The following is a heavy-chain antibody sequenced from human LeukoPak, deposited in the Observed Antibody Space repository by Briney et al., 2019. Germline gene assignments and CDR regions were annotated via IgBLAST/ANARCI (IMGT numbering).Heavy chain of an antibody. D-gene: IGHD6-19*01. Sequence: SETLSLTYTVSNYSISSGYYWGWIRQPPGKGLEWIGSIDHSGSTYYNPSLKSRVTISVDTSKNQFSLKLTSVTAADTAVYYCARGGKWLYYFDYWGQGALVTVSS. CDR3: ARGGKWLYYFDY. V-gene: IGHV4-38-2*02. J-gene: IGHJ4*02. CDR2: IDHSGST. CDR1: NYSISSGYY.